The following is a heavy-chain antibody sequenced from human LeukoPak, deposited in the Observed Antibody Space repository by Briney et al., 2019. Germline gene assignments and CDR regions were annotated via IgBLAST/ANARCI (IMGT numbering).Heavy chain of an antibody. CDR2: ISGSGGST. CDR3: AKDAARQWLVRGVFDY. Sequence: GGSLRLSCAASGFTFSSYAMSWVRQAPGKGLEWVSAISGSGGSTYYADSVKGRFTISRDNSKNTLYLQMNSLSAEDTAVYYCAKDAARQWLVRGVFDYWGQGTLVTVSS. J-gene: IGHJ4*02. D-gene: IGHD6-19*01. CDR1: GFTFSSYA. V-gene: IGHV3-23*01.